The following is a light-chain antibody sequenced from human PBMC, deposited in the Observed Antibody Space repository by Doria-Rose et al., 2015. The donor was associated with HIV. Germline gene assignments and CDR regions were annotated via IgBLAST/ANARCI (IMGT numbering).Light chain of an antibody. CDR3: QQTYSSPPWT. Sequence: QVTQSPSSLSASIGDRVTIPCRASQNWFQQEPGKAPKLLIYAASRLQSGVPSRFSGSGSGTDFTLTISGLQPGDFATYYCQQTYSSPPWTCGRGTKVEMK. V-gene: IGKV1-39*01. J-gene: IGKJ1*01. CDR2: AAS. CDR1: Q.